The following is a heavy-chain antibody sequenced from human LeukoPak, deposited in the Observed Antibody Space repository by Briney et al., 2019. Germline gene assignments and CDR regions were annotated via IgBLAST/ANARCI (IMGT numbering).Heavy chain of an antibody. J-gene: IGHJ6*03. V-gene: IGHV3-23*01. Sequence: GGSLRLSCEVSGFTSSTYSMNWVRQAPGKGLEWVSAISGSGGSTYYADSVKGRFTISRDNSKNTLYLQMNSLRAEDTAVYYCARVKQQLVRLPYYYYYMDVWGKGTTVTISS. D-gene: IGHD6-13*01. CDR1: GFTSSTYS. CDR2: ISGSGGST. CDR3: ARVKQQLVRLPYYYYYMDV.